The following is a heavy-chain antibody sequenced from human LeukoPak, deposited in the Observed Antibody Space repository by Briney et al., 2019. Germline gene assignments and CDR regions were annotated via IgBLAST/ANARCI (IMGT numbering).Heavy chain of an antibody. CDR1: GFTFSSYA. CDR2: ISYDGSNK. Sequence: GGSLRLSCAASGFTFSSYAMHWVRQAPGKGLEWVAVISYDGSNKYYADSVKGRFTISRDNSKNTLYLQMNSLRAEDTAVYYCASPREQWPVHEYFQHWGQGTLVTVSS. V-gene: IGHV3-30-3*01. D-gene: IGHD6-19*01. J-gene: IGHJ1*01. CDR3: ASPREQWPVHEYFQH.